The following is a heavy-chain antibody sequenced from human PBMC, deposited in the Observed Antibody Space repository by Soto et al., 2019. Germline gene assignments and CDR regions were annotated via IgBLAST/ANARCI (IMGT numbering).Heavy chain of an antibody. CDR1: GGTFSSYA. V-gene: IGHV1-69*13. D-gene: IGHD6-19*01. Sequence: ASVKVSCKASGGTFSSYAISWVRQAPGQGLEWMGGIIPIFGTANYAQKFQGRVTITADESTSTAYMELSSLRSEDTAVYYCARVALSSGWSENWFDPWGQGTLVTVSS. J-gene: IGHJ5*02. CDR2: IIPIFGTA. CDR3: ARVALSSGWSENWFDP.